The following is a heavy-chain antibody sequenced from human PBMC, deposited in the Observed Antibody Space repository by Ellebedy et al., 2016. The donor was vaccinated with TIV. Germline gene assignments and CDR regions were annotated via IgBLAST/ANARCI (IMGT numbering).Heavy chain of an antibody. V-gene: IGHV1-46*01. CDR3: ARGVTESGNDAFDI. J-gene: IGHJ3*02. Sequence: AASVKVSCKASGYTFTTYYVHWVRQAPGQGLEWMGVIYPSAGSTDYEQKFQGRVTLTRDTSTSTVYMDLSSLRSEDTAVYYCARGVTESGNDAFDIWGQGTVVTVSS. CDR1: GYTFTTYY. CDR2: IYPSAGST. D-gene: IGHD4-23*01.